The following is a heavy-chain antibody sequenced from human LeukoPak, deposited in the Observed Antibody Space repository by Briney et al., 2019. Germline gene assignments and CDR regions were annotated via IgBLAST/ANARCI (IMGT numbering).Heavy chain of an antibody. CDR2: IIPIFGTA. CDR3: ARDGAPWSYCYYMDV. V-gene: IGHV1-69*13. D-gene: IGHD2-8*01. J-gene: IGHJ6*03. Sequence: VASVKVSCKASGGTFSSYAISWVRQAPGQGLEWMGGIIPIFGTANYAQKFQGRVTITADESTSTAYMELSSLRSEDTAVYYCARDGAPWSYCYYMDVWGKGTTVTVSS. CDR1: GGTFSSYA.